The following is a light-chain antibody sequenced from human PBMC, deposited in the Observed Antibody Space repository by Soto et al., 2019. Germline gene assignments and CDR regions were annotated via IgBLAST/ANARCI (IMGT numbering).Light chain of an antibody. CDR2: GVS. J-gene: IGKJ1*01. V-gene: IGKV3-20*01. Sequence: EIILTQSPGTLALSQGDGATLSCRASQTVNRNYLAWYNQRPGQPPRLLIYGVSNRASGVPDRFSGDGSGTEFTLTIGRLDPDDFGVYYCQQYIDSPRTFGQGTRV. CDR3: QQYIDSPRT. CDR1: QTVNRNY.